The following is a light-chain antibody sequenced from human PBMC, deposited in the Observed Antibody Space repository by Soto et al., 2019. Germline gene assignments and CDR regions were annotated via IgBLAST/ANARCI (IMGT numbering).Light chain of an antibody. Sequence: EIELKKTLCTLSVATDKRATRSFRASQSVSSSYLAWYQQKPGQAPRLLIYGASSRANGIPDRFSGSGSGTDFTLTISRLEPEDFAVYYCQQDGSWRFGQGTKVDIK. CDR1: QSVSSSY. CDR3: QQDGSWR. CDR2: GAS. J-gene: IGKJ1*01. V-gene: IGKV3-20*01.